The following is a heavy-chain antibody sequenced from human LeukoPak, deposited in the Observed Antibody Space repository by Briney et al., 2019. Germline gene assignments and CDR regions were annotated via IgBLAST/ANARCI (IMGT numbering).Heavy chain of an antibody. CDR1: GFTFSSYG. J-gene: IGHJ4*02. D-gene: IGHD2-8*02. CDR2: IRGSGSNT. V-gene: IGHV3-23*01. Sequence: GGSLRLSCAASGFTFSSYGMNWVRQAPGKGLEWVSAIRGSGSNTYYADSVRGRFTISRDNSKSTLSLQMNSLRAEDTAIYYCATYRQVLLPFESWGQGTLVTVSS. CDR3: ATYRQVLLPFES.